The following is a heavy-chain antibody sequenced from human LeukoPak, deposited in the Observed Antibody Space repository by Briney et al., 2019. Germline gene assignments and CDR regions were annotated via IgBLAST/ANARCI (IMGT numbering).Heavy chain of an antibody. CDR1: GFTFSSYS. Sequence: GGSLRLSCAASGFTFSSYSMNWVRQAPGKGLEWVSSISSSSSYIYYADSVKGRFTISRDNAKNSLYLQMNSLRAEDTAVYYCARSGSYYGILAGYFQHWGQGTLVTVSS. J-gene: IGHJ1*01. CDR3: ARSGSYYGILAGYFQH. V-gene: IGHV3-21*01. CDR2: ISSSSSYI. D-gene: IGHD1-26*01.